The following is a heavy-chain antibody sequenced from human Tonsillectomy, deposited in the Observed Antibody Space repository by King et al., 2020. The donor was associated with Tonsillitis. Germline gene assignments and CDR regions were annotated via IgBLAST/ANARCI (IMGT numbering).Heavy chain of an antibody. CDR2: ISGSGGST. V-gene: IGHV3-23*04. D-gene: IGHD5-12*01. CDR1: GFTFRNYA. CDR3: AKDKVATMPRDAFDF. Sequence: EVQLVESGGGLVQPGGSLRLSCAASGFTFRNYAMSWVRQAPGKGLEWVSAISGSGGSTYSADSVKGRFTISRDNSKNTLYLQMNSLRVEDTAVYYCAKDKVATMPRDAFDFWCQGTMVTVSS. J-gene: IGHJ3*01.